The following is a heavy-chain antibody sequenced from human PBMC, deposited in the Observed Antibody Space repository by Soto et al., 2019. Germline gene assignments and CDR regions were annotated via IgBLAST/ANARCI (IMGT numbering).Heavy chain of an antibody. CDR2: IIPILGIA. CDR1: GGTFSSYT. D-gene: IGHD2-15*01. Sequence: QVQLVQSGAEVKKPGSSVKVSCKASGGTFSSYTISWVRQAPGQGLEWMGRIIPILGIANYAQKFQGRVTITADKSTSTAYMELSSLRSEDTAVYYCARDIGYCSGGSCYSDYWGQGTLVTVSS. V-gene: IGHV1-69*08. J-gene: IGHJ4*02. CDR3: ARDIGYCSGGSCYSDY.